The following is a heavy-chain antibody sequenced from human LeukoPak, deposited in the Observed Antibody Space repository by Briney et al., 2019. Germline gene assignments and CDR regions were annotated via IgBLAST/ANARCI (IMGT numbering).Heavy chain of an antibody. D-gene: IGHD6-19*01. CDR2: IYYSGST. Sequence: PSETLSLTCTVSGGSISSSSYYWGWIRQPPGKGLEWIGSIYYSGSTYYNPSLKSRVTISVDTSKNQFSLELSSVTAADTAVYYCARGVDTKAVAIDYWGQGTLVTVSS. CDR3: ARGVDTKAVAIDY. J-gene: IGHJ4*02. V-gene: IGHV4-39*07. CDR1: GGSISSSSYY.